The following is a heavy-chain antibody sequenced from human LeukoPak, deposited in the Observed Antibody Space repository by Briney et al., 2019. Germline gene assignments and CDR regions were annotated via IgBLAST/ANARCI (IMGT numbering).Heavy chain of an antibody. Sequence: ASVKVSCKASGYTFTSYGINWVRQAPGQGLEWMGWISAHNGDTNYAQKLQGRVTMTTDTSTSTAYMELRSLRSDDTAVYYCARTSHYVDTAATIPYGIYYFDYWGQGTLVTVSS. CDR2: ISAHNGDT. V-gene: IGHV1-18*01. CDR1: GYTFTSYG. D-gene: IGHD5-12*01. J-gene: IGHJ4*02. CDR3: ARTSHYVDTAATIPYGIYYFDY.